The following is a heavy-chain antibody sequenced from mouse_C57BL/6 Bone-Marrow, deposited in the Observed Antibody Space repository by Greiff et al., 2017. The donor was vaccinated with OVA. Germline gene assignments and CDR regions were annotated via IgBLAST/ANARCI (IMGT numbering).Heavy chain of an antibody. J-gene: IGHJ2*01. CDR1: GFTFSSYG. V-gene: IGHV5-6*01. D-gene: IGHD2-2*01. Sequence: EVKVVESGGDLVKPGGSLKLSCAASGFTFSSYGMSWVRQTPDKRLEWVATISSGGSYTYYPDSVKGRFTISRDNAKNTLYLQMSSLKSDDTAMYYCARLNGWYYFDYWGQGTTLTVSS. CDR2: ISSGGSYT. CDR3: ARLNGWYYFDY.